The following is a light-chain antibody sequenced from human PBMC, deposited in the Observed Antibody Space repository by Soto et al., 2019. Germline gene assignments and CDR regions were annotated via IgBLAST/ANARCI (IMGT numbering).Light chain of an antibody. J-gene: IGLJ1*01. CDR1: SSDVGGYNY. V-gene: IGLV2-14*01. CDR3: NSYTSSSTLVV. CDR2: EVS. Sequence: QSALTQPASVSGSPGQSITISCTGTSSDVGGYNYVSWYQQHPGKAPKLIIYEVSNRPSGVSNRFSGSKSGNTASLTISGLQAEDEADYYCNSYTSSSTLVVFGTGTKVTVL.